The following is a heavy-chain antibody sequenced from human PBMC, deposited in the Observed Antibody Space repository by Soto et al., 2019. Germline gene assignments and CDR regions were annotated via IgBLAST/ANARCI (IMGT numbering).Heavy chain of an antibody. Sequence: PSETLSLTCSVSGDSVNSGDAYWGWIRQPPGKGLEWLGYFYDTGSSGYNPSLQGRVTISLDPSENKFSLRLSSVTAADTAAYCSARGWGTSRWHMYYGMDDWGQGTTVTVSS. CDR2: FYDTGSS. CDR1: GDSVNSGDAY. V-gene: IGHV4-61*08. J-gene: IGHJ6*02. D-gene: IGHD6-13*01. CDR3: ARGWGTSRWHMYYGMDD.